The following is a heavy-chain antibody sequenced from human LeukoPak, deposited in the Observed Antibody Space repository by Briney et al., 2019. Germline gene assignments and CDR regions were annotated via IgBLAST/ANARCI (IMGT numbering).Heavy chain of an antibody. Sequence: GGSLRLSCAASGFTFDDYAMHWVRQAPGKGLEWVSLISWDGGSTYYADSVKGRFTISRDNSKNSLYLQMNSLRAEDTAVYYCASHTTDTAATGSTAFDIWGQGTMVTVSS. V-gene: IGHV3-43D*03. CDR2: ISWDGGST. CDR1: GFTFDDYA. D-gene: IGHD6-13*01. J-gene: IGHJ3*02. CDR3: ASHTTDTAATGSTAFDI.